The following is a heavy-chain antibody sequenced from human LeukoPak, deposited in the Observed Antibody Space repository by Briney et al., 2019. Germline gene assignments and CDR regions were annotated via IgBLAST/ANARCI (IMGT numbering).Heavy chain of an antibody. J-gene: IGHJ4*02. D-gene: IGHD6-13*01. V-gene: IGHV7-4-1*02. CDR3: ASIAAAGRYDY. CDR2: INTYTGTP. Sequence: GASVKVSCKASGYTFSSYTLSWLRQAPGQGLEWMGWINTYTGTPTYAQGFTGRFVFSLDSSVSTAYLQISSLKAEDTAVYYCASIAAAGRYDYWGQGTLVTVSS. CDR1: GYTFSSYT.